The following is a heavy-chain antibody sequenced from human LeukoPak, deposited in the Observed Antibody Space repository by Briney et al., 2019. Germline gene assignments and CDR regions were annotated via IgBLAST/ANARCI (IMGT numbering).Heavy chain of an antibody. V-gene: IGHV1-2*02. CDR2: INPNSGGT. Sequence: ASVKVSCEASGYTFTGYYMHWMRQAPGQGLEWMGWINPNSGGTNYAQKFQGRVTMTRDTSISTAYTGLSRLTSDDTAVYYCANRSSQPIREPGWFDPLGQGTLVTVSS. CDR1: GYTFTGYY. D-gene: IGHD1-14*01. CDR3: ANRSSQPIREPGWFDP. J-gene: IGHJ5*02.